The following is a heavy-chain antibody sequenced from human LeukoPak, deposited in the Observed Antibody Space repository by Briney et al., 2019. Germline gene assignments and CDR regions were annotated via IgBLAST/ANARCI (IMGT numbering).Heavy chain of an antibody. J-gene: IGHJ3*02. CDR2: INHSGST. CDR1: GGSFSGYY. Sequence: SETLSLTCAVYGGSFSGYYWSWIRQPPGKGLEWIGEINHSGSTNYNPSLKSRVTISVDTSKNQFSLKLSSVTAADTAVYYCARIVPAAHDAFDIWGQGTMVTVSS. V-gene: IGHV4-34*01. CDR3: ARIVPAAHDAFDI. D-gene: IGHD2-2*01.